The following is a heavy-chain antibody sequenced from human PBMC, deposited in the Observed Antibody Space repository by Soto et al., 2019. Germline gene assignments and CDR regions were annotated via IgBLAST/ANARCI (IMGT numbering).Heavy chain of an antibody. CDR2: VRDTAHSYTT. V-gene: IGHV3-72*01. D-gene: IGHD4-4*01. J-gene: IGHJ4*02. Sequence: EVQLVESGGDLVQPGGSLRLSCAASGFTFSDHYMDWVRQAPGKGLEWVARVRDTAHSYTTEYAASVKGRFTISRDDSKSSLYLQMTSLKTEDTAVSYCASASNYFFYFDYWGRGTLVTVSS. CDR1: GFTFSDHY. CDR3: ASASNYFFYFDY.